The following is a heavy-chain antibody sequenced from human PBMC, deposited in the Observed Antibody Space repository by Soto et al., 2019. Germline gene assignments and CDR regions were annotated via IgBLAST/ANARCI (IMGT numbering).Heavy chain of an antibody. CDR1: GYTFTIYD. D-gene: IGHD3-10*01. V-gene: IGHV1-8*01. J-gene: IGHJ4*02. CDR3: ARGRAWFGERTYDY. CDR2: MNPNSGNT. Sequence: GASVKVSCKASGYTFTIYDINWVRQATGQGLEWMGWMNPNSGNTGYAQKFQGRGTMTRNTSISTAYMELSSLRSEDTAVYYCARGRAWFGERTYDYWGQGTLVTVSS.